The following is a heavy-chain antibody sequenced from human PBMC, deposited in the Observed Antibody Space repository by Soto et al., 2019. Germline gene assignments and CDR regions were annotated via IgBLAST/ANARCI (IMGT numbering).Heavy chain of an antibody. CDR1: GFTFSSYW. CDR3: ARDLRVSQLWFGVLFDY. Sequence: PGGSLRLSCAASGFTFSSYWMSWVRQAPGKGLEWVANIKQDGSEKYYVDSVKGRFTISRDNAKNSLYLQMNSLRAEDTAVYYCARDLRVSQLWFGVLFDYCGQGTLVTVSS. D-gene: IGHD3-10*01. J-gene: IGHJ4*02. V-gene: IGHV3-7*01. CDR2: IKQDGSEK.